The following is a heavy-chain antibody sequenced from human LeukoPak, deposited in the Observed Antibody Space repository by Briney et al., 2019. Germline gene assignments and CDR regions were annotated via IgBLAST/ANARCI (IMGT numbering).Heavy chain of an antibody. CDR3: ARGNPIVVVINLYYYGIDV. V-gene: IGHV4-38-2*02. J-gene: IGHJ6*02. Sequence: KSSETLSLTCTLSGYSISSGYYWGWIRQPPGKGLEWIGSIYHSGSTYYNPSHKSRVTLSVDTSKNHFSLKLCSVTAVDTAVYYCARGNPIVVVINLYYYGIDVWGQGTTVTVSS. CDR2: IYHSGST. D-gene: IGHD3-22*01. CDR1: GYSISSGYY.